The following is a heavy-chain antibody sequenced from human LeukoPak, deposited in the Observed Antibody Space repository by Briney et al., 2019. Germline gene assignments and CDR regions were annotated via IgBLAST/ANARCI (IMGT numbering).Heavy chain of an antibody. CDR3: ARAGDTAMVTGYYYYMDV. V-gene: IGHV1-2*02. J-gene: IGHJ6*03. CDR1: GYTFTSYD. CDR2: INPNSGGT. D-gene: IGHD5-18*01. Sequence: GASVKVSCKASGYTFTSYDINWVRQATGQGLEWMGWINPNSGGTNYAQKFQGRVTMTRDTSISTAYMELSRLRSDDTAVYYCARAGDTAMVTGYYYYMDVWGKGTTVTVSS.